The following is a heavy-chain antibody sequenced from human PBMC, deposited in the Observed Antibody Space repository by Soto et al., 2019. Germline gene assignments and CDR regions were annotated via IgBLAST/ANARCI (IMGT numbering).Heavy chain of an antibody. CDR2: ISFDGSNE. V-gene: IGHV3-30-3*01. Sequence: GGSLRLSCTASGFNFSDYVVHWVRQAPGRGLEWMAFISFDGSNEYYADFVKGRFTISRDNSKNMIYLQLNSLRADDAAVYFCAREGYYDSRGYPYGIDVWGQGATVTVSS. D-gene: IGHD3-22*01. CDR1: GFNFSDYV. J-gene: IGHJ6*02. CDR3: AREGYYDSRGYPYGIDV.